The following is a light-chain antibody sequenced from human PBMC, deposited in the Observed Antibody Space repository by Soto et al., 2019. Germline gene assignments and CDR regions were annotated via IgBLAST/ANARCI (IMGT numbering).Light chain of an antibody. V-gene: IGKV1-5*03. J-gene: IGKJ1*01. CDR2: KAS. CDR1: QTISSW. CDR3: QHYNSYSEA. Sequence: DIQMTQSPSTLSGSVGDRVTITCRASQTISSWLAWYQQKPGKAPKLLIYKASTLKSGVPSRFSGSGSGTKIILTHSNLQPDYFATYYCQHYNSYSEAFGQGTKVELK.